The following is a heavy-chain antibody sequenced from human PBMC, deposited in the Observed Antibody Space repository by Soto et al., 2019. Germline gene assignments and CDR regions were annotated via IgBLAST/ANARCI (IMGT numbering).Heavy chain of an antibody. Sequence: SETLSLTCTVSGGSISSGDYYWSWIRQPPGKGLEWIGYIYYSGSTYYNPSLKSRVTISVDTSKNQFSLKLSSVTAADTAVYYCAREKRAVAGTIYYYYGMDVWGQGTTVTVSS. CDR3: AREKRAVAGTIYYYYGMDV. V-gene: IGHV4-30-4*01. CDR1: GGSISSGDYY. J-gene: IGHJ6*02. D-gene: IGHD6-19*01. CDR2: IYYSGST.